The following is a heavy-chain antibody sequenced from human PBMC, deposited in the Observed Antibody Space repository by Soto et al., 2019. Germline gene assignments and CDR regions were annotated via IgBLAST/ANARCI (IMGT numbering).Heavy chain of an antibody. CDR1: GYSFTSYW. CDR2: IYPGDSGI. V-gene: IGHV5-51*03. D-gene: IGHD1-26*01. J-gene: IGHJ4*02. Sequence: GESLKLSCKASGYSFTSYWIGWVRQMPGKGLEWMGSIYPGDSGIIYSSSFQGEVTISADKFISTSYLQWNSLKASDTAMYYCASPPYSASYYYFDPWGQGTPVTVSS. CDR3: ASPPYSASYYYFDP.